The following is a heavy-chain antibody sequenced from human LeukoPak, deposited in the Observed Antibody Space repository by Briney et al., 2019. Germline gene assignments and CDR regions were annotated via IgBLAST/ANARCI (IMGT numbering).Heavy chain of an antibody. CDR3: ARERGFIAAAGTLLGAFDI. D-gene: IGHD6-13*01. J-gene: IGHJ3*02. Sequence: SETLSLTCTFSVGSISIYYWSGIRQPPGKGREGMRYIYYSWSTNYNPALKSRVTISVDTSNNQLSMKLSYVTAADTAVYYCARERGFIAAAGTLLGAFDIWGQGTLVTVSS. V-gene: IGHV4-59*01. CDR2: IYYSWST. CDR1: VGSISIYY.